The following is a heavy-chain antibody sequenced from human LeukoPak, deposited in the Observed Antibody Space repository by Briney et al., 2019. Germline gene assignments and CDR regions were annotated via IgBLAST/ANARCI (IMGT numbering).Heavy chain of an antibody. J-gene: IGHJ5*02. V-gene: IGHV4-39*07. CDR2: IYYSGST. CDR3: ARAPSSTYGGVDYNWFDP. D-gene: IGHD2-2*01. Sequence: SETLSLTCTVSGGSISSSSYYWGWIRQPPGKGLEWIGSIYYSGSTYYNPSLKSRVTISVDTSKNQFSLKLSSVTAADTAVYYCARAPSSTYGGVDYNWFDPWGQGTLVTVSS. CDR1: GGSISSSSYY.